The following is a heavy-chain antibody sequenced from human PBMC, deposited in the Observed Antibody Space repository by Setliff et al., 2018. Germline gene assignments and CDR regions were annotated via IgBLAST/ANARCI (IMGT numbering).Heavy chain of an antibody. D-gene: IGHD6-6*01. CDR3: ARGRXXXXRLLDS. V-gene: IGHV4-34*01. CDR1: SGSFSGYF. J-gene: IGHJ4*02. CDR2: INHSGST. Sequence: SETLSLTCAVYSGSFSGYFWSWIRQPPGKGLEWIGEINHSGSTNYNPSLKSRVTISVDTSKNQFSLKLSSVTAADTAVYYCARGRXXXXRLLDSWGQGTLVTVSS.